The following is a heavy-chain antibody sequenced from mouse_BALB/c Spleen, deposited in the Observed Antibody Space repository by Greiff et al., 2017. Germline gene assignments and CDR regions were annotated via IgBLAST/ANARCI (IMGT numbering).Heavy chain of an antibody. J-gene: IGHJ4*01. CDR2: ISDGGSYT. CDR3: ARDGSGDY. V-gene: IGHV5-6*01. Sequence: EVQGVESGGGLVKPGGSLKLSCAASGFTFSSYAMSWVRQTPEKRLEWVASISDGGSYTYYPDSVKGRFTISRDNAKNNLYLQMSSLKSEDTAMYYCARDGSGDYWGQGTSVTVSS. D-gene: IGHD1-3*01. CDR1: GFTFSSYA.